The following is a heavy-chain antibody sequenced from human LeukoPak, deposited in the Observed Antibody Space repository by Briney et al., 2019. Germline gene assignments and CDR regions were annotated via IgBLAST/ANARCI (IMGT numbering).Heavy chain of an antibody. CDR1: GGSISSSNW. J-gene: IGHJ4*02. V-gene: IGHV4-4*02. CDR3: ARDIGSSTPRGDF. CDR2: IYHSGST. D-gene: IGHD2-15*01. Sequence: PSGTLSLNCAVSGGSISSSNWWSWVRQPPGKGLEWIGEIYHSGSTNYNPSLKSRVTISVDKSKNHFSLNLSSVTATDTAMYYCARDIGSSTPRGDFWGQGTLVTVSS.